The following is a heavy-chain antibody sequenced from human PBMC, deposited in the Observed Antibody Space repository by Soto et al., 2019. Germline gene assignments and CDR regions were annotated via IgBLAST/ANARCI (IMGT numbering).Heavy chain of an antibody. J-gene: IGHJ3*02. CDR1: GFTFGSVA. CDR2: IRFHGVTT. D-gene: IGHD4-4*01. CDR3: ATNHNDEVSNFGGFDI. Sequence: WGSLCLSCAASGFTFGSVAMSWVRQAPGGEVVWGSGIRFHGVTTYSAESVKGRFTISGDTSKNALYLKLNSVTAADTALYYCATNHNDEVSNFGGFDIWGQGTMVTVSS. V-gene: IGHV3-23*01.